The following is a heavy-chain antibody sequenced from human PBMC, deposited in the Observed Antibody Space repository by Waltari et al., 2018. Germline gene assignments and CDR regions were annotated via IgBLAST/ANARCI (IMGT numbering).Heavy chain of an antibody. CDR2: IDGDGTTT. J-gene: IGHJ4*02. D-gene: IGHD1-1*01. CDR3: TRDWRHMAFDY. Sequence: EIHLLESGGGLVQPGGALRLSCTGSGFSISYSWMHWVRLPPGKGLLGVSRIDGDGTTTTYADSVKGRFTISRDNAKNTVYLDMSSLRVEDTAVYFCTRDWRHMAFDYWGQGTRVTVSS. CDR1: GFSISYSW. V-gene: IGHV3-74*01.